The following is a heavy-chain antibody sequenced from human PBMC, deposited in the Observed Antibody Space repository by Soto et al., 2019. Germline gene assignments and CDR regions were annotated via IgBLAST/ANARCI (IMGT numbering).Heavy chain of an antibody. Sequence: EVQLVETGGGLIQPGGSLRLSCAASWFTVSSNYMSWVRQAPGKGLEWVSVIYSGGSTYYADSVKGRFTISRDNSKNTLYLQMNSLRAEDTAVYYCARVPPGYCSGGSCRPYFDYWGQGTLVTVSS. V-gene: IGHV3-53*02. CDR3: ARVPPGYCSGGSCRPYFDY. CDR1: WFTVSSNY. J-gene: IGHJ4*02. D-gene: IGHD2-15*01. CDR2: IYSGGST.